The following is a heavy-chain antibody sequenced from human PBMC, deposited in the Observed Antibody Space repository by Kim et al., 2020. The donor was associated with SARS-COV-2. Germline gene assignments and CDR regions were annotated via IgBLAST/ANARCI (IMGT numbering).Heavy chain of an antibody. J-gene: IGHJ6*03. D-gene: IGHD1-26*01. CDR2: IRSRANGGAT. CDR3: AKVGGDREPYYYFMDV. Sequence: GGSLRLSCTASGFDFGYQAMTWVRQAPGKGLEWVGFIRSRANGGATEYAASVKDRFIISRDDSRNIAYLQMNNLKTEDTAVYFCAKVGGDREPYYYFMDVWGRGTTVTVSS. CDR1: GFDFGYQA. V-gene: IGHV3-49*04.